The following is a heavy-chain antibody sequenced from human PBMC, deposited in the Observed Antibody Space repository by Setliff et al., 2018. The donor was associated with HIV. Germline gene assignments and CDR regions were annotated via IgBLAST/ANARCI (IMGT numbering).Heavy chain of an antibody. D-gene: IGHD2-8*01. CDR1: GASINRTDHY. CDR3: ARRGRDGVVIVFATGFDP. V-gene: IGHV4-39*01. J-gene: IGHJ5*02. Sequence: LSRTCGASGASINRTDHYWDWIRQSPGKRLEWMGSVSQSGSTYYNPSLKSRITIPVDRSKNLFSLKLISVTAADKGVYYCARRGRDGVVIVFATGFDPWGQGTLVTVSS. CDR2: VSQSGST.